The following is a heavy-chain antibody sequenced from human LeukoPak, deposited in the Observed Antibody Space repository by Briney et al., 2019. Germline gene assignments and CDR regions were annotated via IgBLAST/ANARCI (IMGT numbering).Heavy chain of an antibody. Sequence: ASVKVSCKASGYTFTSYGITWVRQAPGQGLEWMGWISVYNGNTNYAQKLQGRVTMTTDTSTSTAYMELRSLSSDDTAMYYCARDREAAGQKLTDYWGKGTLVTVSS. J-gene: IGHJ4*02. CDR2: ISVYNGNT. CDR1: GYTFTSYG. V-gene: IGHV1-18*01. CDR3: ARDREAAGQKLTDY. D-gene: IGHD6-13*01.